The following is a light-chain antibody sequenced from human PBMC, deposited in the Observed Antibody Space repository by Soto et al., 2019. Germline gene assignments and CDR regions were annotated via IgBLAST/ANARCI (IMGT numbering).Light chain of an antibody. J-gene: IGKJ1*01. CDR1: QSISNY. CDR3: QQYNSYSWT. V-gene: IGKV1-5*01. CDR2: DAS. Sequence: DIQMTQSPSSLSASVGDRVTITCRASQSISNYLNWYQQKPGKAPKLLIYDASSLESGVPSRFSGSGSGTEFTLTISSLQPDDFATYYCQQYNSYSWTFGQGTKVDI.